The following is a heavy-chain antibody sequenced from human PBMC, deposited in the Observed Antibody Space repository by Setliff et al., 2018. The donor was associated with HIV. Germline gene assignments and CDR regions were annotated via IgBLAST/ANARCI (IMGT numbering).Heavy chain of an antibody. D-gene: IGHD1-26*01. CDR2: IYYSGST. CDR1: GGSISSSSYY. J-gene: IGHJ4*02. Sequence: SETLSLTCTVSGGSISSSSYYWGWIRQPPGKGLEWIGSIYYSGSTYCNPSLKSRVTISVDTSKNRFSLKVRSVTAADTAVYYCARRTEVGATVDYWGQGTLVTVSS. V-gene: IGHV4-39*01. CDR3: ARRTEVGATVDY.